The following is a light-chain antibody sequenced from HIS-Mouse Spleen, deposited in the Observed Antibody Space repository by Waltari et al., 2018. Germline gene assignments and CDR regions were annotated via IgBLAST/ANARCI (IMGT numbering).Light chain of an antibody. V-gene: IGLV3-25*03. CDR2: KDS. CDR1: ALPKQY. CDR3: QSADSSGTYWV. J-gene: IGLJ3*02. Sequence: SYELTQPPSVSVSPGQTARITCPGDALPKQYAYWYQQKPGQAPVLVIYKDSERPSGNPERFSGSSSGTTVTLTISGVQAEDEADYYCQSADSSGTYWVFGGGTKLTVL.